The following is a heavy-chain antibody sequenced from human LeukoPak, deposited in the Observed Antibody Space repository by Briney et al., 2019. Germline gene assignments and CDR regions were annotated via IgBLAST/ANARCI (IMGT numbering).Heavy chain of an antibody. CDR1: GFTFSTYT. D-gene: IGHD6-19*01. V-gene: IGHV3-23*01. CDR3: AKGTGYSSGWYGPFDY. Sequence: GGSLRLSCAASGFTFSTYTMSWVRQAPGKGLDWVSAISGGGGSTYYADSVKGRFTISRDNSKNTLYLQMNSLRAEDTAVYYCAKGTGYSSGWYGPFDYWGQGTLVTVSS. CDR2: ISGGGGST. J-gene: IGHJ4*02.